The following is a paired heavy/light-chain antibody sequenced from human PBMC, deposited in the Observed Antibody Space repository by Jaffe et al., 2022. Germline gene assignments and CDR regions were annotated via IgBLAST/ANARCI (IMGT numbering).Light chain of an antibody. CDR2: GAS. CDR3: QQYNNWSYT. J-gene: IGKJ2*01. V-gene: IGKV3-15*01. Sequence: EIVMTQSPATLSVSPGERATLSCRASQSVSSNLAWYQQKPGQAPRLLIYGASTRATGIPARFSGSGSGTEFTLTISSLQSEDFAVYYCQQYNNWSYTFGQGTKLEIK. CDR1: QSVSSN.
Heavy chain of an antibody. CDR3: ASNAFDVLLWFGEPPEDAFDI. CDR1: GYSISSGYY. J-gene: IGHJ3*02. V-gene: IGHV4-38-2*01. D-gene: IGHD3-10*01. Sequence: QVQLQESGPGLVKPSETLSLTCAVSGYSISSGYYWGWIRQPPGKGLEWIGSIYHSGSTYYNPSLKSRVTISVDTSKNQFSLKLSSVTAADTAVYYCASNAFDVLLWFGEPPEDAFDIWGQGTMVTVSS. CDR2: IYHSGST.